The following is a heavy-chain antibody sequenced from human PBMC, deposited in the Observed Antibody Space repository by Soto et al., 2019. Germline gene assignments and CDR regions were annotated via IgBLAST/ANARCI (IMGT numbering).Heavy chain of an antibody. D-gene: IGHD6-13*01. CDR3: ARGRGIAAAGINYFDY. Sequence: QSQTLSLTCAISGDSVSSNSAAWNWIRQSQSRGLEWLGRTYYRSKWYNDYAVSVKSRITINPDTSKNQFSLQLNSVTPEDTAVYYCARGRGIAAAGINYFDYWGQGTLVTVSS. CDR2: TYYRSKWYN. V-gene: IGHV6-1*01. CDR1: GDSVSSNSAA. J-gene: IGHJ4*02.